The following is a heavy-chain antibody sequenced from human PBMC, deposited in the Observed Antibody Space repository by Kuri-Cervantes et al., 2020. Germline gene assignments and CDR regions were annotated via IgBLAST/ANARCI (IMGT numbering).Heavy chain of an antibody. CDR1: GFTFDDYG. CDR3: ANALYVPRGWFDP. J-gene: IGHJ5*01. Sequence: GGSLRLSCAASGFTFDDYGMSWVRQAPGKGLECVSGINWNCGRTGYADSVKGRFNISRDNAKNSLYLQMNSLRVEDTAIYYCANALYVPRGWFDPWGQGTQVTVSS. CDR2: INWNCGRT. V-gene: IGHV3-20*04. D-gene: IGHD5/OR15-5a*01.